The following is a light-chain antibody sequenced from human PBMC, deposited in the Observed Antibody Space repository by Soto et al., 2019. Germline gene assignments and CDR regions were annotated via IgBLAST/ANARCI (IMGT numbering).Light chain of an antibody. CDR3: SPHAGSNNLGV. CDR2: EVT. Sequence: QSALTQPPSASGSPGQSVTISCTGTSSDIGGYNYVSWYQQHPGKAPKLMVYEVTKRPSGVPDRSSGSKSGNTASLTVSGLQAEDEADYYCSPHAGSNNLGVFGGGAKLTVL. V-gene: IGLV2-8*01. CDR1: SSDIGGYNY. J-gene: IGLJ2*01.